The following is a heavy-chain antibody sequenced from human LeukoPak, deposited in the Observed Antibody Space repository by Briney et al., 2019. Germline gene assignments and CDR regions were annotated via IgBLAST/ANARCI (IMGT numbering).Heavy chain of an antibody. CDR3: ARDRWGYSYGGD. Sequence: SGGSLRLSCSASGFTFSSYWMSWVRHAPGRGLEWVANIKQDGSEKYYVDSVKGRLTISRDNAKNSLYLQMNRLRAEDTAVYYCARDRWGYSYGGDWGQGTLVTVSS. CDR1: GFTFSSYW. V-gene: IGHV3-7*01. J-gene: IGHJ4*02. D-gene: IGHD5-18*01. CDR2: IKQDGSEK.